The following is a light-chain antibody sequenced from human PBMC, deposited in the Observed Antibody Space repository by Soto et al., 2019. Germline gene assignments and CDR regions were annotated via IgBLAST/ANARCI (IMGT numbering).Light chain of an antibody. CDR1: QSLLHSNGYNY. Sequence: DIVMTQSPLSLPVTPGEPASISCRSGQSLLHSNGYNYLDWYLQKPGQSPQLLIYLGSNRASGVPDRFSGSGSGTDFTLKISRVEAEDVGVYYCMQALQTPLTFGGGTKWIS. CDR3: MQALQTPLT. V-gene: IGKV2-28*01. J-gene: IGKJ4*01. CDR2: LGS.